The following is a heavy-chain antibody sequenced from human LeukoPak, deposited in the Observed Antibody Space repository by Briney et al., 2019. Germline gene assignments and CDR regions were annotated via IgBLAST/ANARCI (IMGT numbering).Heavy chain of an antibody. J-gene: IGHJ3*02. CDR2: IYYSGST. CDR1: GGSISSGGYY. Sequence: TSETLSLTCTVSGGSISSGGYYWSWIRQHPGKGLEWIGYIYYSGSTYYNPSLKSRVTISVDTSKNQFSLKLSSVTAADTAVYYCASPRGYGDSGPSAFDIWGQGTMVTVSS. CDR3: ASPRGYGDSGPSAFDI. D-gene: IGHD4-17*01. V-gene: IGHV4-31*03.